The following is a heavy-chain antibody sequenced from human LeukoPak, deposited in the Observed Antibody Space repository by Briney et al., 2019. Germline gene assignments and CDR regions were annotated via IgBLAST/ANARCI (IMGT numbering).Heavy chain of an antibody. CDR3: ARDRYSTVRGFDY. CDR2: INPNSGGT. V-gene: IGHV1-2*02. Sequence: GASVKVSCKASGYTFTGYYMHWVRQAPGQGLEWMGWINPNSGGTNYAQKFQGRVTMTRDTSISTAYMELSRLRSDDTAVYYCARDRYSTVRGFDYWGQGTLVTVSS. D-gene: IGHD6-13*01. J-gene: IGHJ4*02. CDR1: GYTFTGYY.